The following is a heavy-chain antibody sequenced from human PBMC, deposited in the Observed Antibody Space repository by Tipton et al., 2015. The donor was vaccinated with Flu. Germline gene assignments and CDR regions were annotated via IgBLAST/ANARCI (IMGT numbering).Heavy chain of an antibody. Sequence: SLRLSCAASGFSFSDYWMHWVRQAPGKGLEWVANINQDGSVNYYVDSVKGRFTISRDNAKNSLYLQMNSLRAEDTAVYYCARDHPPSITVFGEITDYFGMDVWGQGTTVTVSS. D-gene: IGHD3-3*01. CDR1: GFSFSDYW. J-gene: IGHJ6*02. V-gene: IGHV3-7*03. CDR3: ARDHPPSITVFGEITDYFGMDV. CDR2: INQDGSVN.